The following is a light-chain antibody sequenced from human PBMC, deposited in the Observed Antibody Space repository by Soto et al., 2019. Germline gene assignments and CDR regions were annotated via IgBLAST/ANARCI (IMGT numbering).Light chain of an antibody. Sequence: GDRVTITCLASQSIRYYLAWYQQMPGKAPKLLIYGASSLQSGVPSRFSGSGSGTEFTLTISSLQPDDFETYFCQHHNSYSQTFGQGNKV. V-gene: IGKV1-5*01. CDR2: GAS. J-gene: IGKJ1*01. CDR3: QHHNSYSQT. CDR1: QSIRYY.